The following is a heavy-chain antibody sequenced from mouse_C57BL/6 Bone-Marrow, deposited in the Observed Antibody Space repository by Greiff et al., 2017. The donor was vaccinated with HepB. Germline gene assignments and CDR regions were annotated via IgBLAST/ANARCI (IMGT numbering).Heavy chain of an antibody. D-gene: IGHD1-1*01. Sequence: QVHLKQPGAELVMPGASVKLSCKASGYTFTSYWMHWVKQRPGQGLEWIGEIDPSDSYTNYNQKFKGKSTLTVDKSSSTAYMQLSSLTSEDSAVYYCARGPYYCGGDYWGKGTTLTVSS. J-gene: IGHJ2*01. CDR1: GYTFTSYW. CDR3: ARGPYYCGGDY. CDR2: IDPSDSYT. V-gene: IGHV1-69*01.